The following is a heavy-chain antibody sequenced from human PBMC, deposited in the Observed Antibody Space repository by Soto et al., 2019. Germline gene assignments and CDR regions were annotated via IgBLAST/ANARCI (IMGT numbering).Heavy chain of an antibody. Sequence: EVQLVESGGGLVQPGGSLRLSCAASGFTFSTYTMNWVRQGPGKGLEWVASIVSSSGYIFYADSVKGRFTISRDNAKNSLYLQMNSLRAEDTAVYYCARGRVAATEGVVYWGQGTLVTVST. CDR2: IVSSSGYI. CDR3: ARGRVAATEGVVY. V-gene: IGHV3-21*01. D-gene: IGHD2-15*01. J-gene: IGHJ4*02. CDR1: GFTFSTYT.